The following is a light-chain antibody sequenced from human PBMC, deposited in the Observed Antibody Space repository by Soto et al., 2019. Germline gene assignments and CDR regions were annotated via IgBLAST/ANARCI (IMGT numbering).Light chain of an antibody. V-gene: IGKV3-20*01. CDR3: QQHGISHIT. CDR2: DTS. CDR1: QFLSSY. J-gene: IGKJ5*01. Sequence: ELVLTHSPATLSLSPGERATLSCRASQFLSSYLAWYQQIPGQPPRLLIYDTSTRATGIPDRFSGRGSGTDFTLTISRLEPEDFAVYYCQQHGISHITFGQGTRLEIK.